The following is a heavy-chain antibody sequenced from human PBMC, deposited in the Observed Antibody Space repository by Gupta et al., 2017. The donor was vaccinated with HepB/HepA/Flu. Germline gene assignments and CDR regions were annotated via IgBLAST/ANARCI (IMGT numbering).Heavy chain of an antibody. CDR1: GFTFRSYA. Sequence: EVQRLESGGGLVQPGGSLRLSCAASGFTFRSYAMSSVRQAPGKGLEWVSAISGSGVSTYYADSVKGRFTISRDNSKNTLYLQMNSLRAEDTAVYYCAKALAAAGTWFDPWGQGTLVTVSS. V-gene: IGHV3-23*01. CDR2: ISGSGVST. CDR3: AKALAAAGTWFDP. D-gene: IGHD6-13*01. J-gene: IGHJ5*02.